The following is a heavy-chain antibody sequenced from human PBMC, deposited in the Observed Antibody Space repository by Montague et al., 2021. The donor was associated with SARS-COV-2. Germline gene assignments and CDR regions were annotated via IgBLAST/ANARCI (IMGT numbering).Heavy chain of an antibody. CDR1: GSTFDDYG. Sequence: SLRLSCAASGSTFDDYGMSWVRQGPGKGLEWVSGVTRNGDSTDFADSVKGRFTISRDNAKNSLYLQMNSLRAEDTALYYCVRGSRNGPFDVWGQGTLVSVSS. CDR3: VRGSRNGPFDV. D-gene: IGHD1-14*01. CDR2: VTRNGDST. J-gene: IGHJ4*02. V-gene: IGHV3-20*04.